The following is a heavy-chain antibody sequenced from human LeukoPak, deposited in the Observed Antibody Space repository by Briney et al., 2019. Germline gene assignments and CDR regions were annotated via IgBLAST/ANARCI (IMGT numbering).Heavy chain of an antibody. V-gene: IGHV1-46*01. CDR1: GYTFTSNY. CDR3: ARDNSVRDAAWWFNP. J-gene: IGHJ5*02. D-gene: IGHD5-24*01. CDR2: ISPSGGST. Sequence: GASVKVSCKAFGYTFTSNYMHWVRQAPGQGLEWMGVISPSGGSTSYAQKFQGRVTLTRDMSTSTDYLVLSSLRSEDTAVYYCARDNSVRDAAWWFNPWGQGTLVTVSS.